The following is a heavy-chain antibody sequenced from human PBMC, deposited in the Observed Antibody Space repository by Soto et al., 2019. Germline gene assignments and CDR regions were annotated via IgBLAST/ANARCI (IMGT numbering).Heavy chain of an antibody. V-gene: IGHV5-10-1*01. CDR1: GYSFTIYW. D-gene: IGHD3-10*01. CDR2: IDPSDSYT. Sequence: PGESLKISCKGSGYSFTIYWISWVRQMPGKGLEWMGRIDPSDSYTNYSPSFQGHVTISADKSISTAYLQWSSLKASDTAMYYCASGPXGSGSYRVLYYYYGMDVWGQGTTVTVSS. CDR3: ASGPXGSGSYRVLYYYYGMDV. J-gene: IGHJ6*02.